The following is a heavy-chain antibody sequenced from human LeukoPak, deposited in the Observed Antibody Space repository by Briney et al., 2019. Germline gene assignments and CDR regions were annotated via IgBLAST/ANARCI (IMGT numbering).Heavy chain of an antibody. CDR1: GFTFSSDT. CDR3: AKDRGRTWVQVAN. CDR2: ISGSGGST. D-gene: IGHD2-15*01. Sequence: GALRLSCIGTGFTFSSDTMGWVRQAPGKGLEWVSGISGSGGSTYYADSVKGRFTISRDNSKNTLYLQMNSLRVEDTAVYYCAKDRGRTWVQVANWGQGTLVTVSS. J-gene: IGHJ4*02. V-gene: IGHV3-23*01.